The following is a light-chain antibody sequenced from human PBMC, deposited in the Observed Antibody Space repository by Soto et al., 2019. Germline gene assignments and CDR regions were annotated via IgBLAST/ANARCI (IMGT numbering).Light chain of an antibody. CDR3: SSYTSSSTVV. J-gene: IGLJ2*01. Sequence: QSALTQPASVSGSPGQSITISCTGTSSDVGGYNYVSWYQQHPGKAPKLMIYDVSNRPSGVSKRFSGSKSGNTASLTISGVQAEDEADYYCSSYTSSSTVVFGGGTKLTVL. CDR1: SSDVGGYNY. CDR2: DVS. V-gene: IGLV2-14*01.